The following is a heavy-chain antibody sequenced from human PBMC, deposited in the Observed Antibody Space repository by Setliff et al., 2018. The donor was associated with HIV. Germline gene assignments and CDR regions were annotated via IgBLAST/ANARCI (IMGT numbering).Heavy chain of an antibody. V-gene: IGHV4-39*07. CDR1: GGSVSNNNYY. Sequence: SETLSLTCSVSGGSVSNNNYYWGWIRQPPGKGLEWIGEITHSGSTNYNPSLETRVTISVDTSKNQFSLKLSSVTAADTAVYYCAKGVAGLQYYYYYMDVWGKGTTVTVSS. CDR2: ITHSGST. J-gene: IGHJ6*03. D-gene: IGHD6-19*01. CDR3: AKGVAGLQYYYYYMDV.